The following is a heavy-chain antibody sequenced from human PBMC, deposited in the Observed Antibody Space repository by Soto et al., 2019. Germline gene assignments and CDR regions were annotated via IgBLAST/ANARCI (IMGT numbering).Heavy chain of an antibody. J-gene: IGHJ5*02. CDR3: ARERITIFGESRRGTGFEP. CDR2: INPSGGST. CDR1: GYTFTSYY. D-gene: IGHD3-3*01. V-gene: IGHV1-46*01. Sequence: ASVKVSCKASGYTFTSYYMHWVRQAPGQGLEWMGIINPSGGSTSYAQKFQGRVTMTRDTSTSTVYMELSSLRSEDTAVYYCARERITIFGESRRGTGFEPWGQGTLVTVSS.